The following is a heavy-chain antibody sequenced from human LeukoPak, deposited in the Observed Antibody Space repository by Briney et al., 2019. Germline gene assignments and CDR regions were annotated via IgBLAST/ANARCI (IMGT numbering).Heavy chain of an antibody. CDR3: AKTGCTSTGCYENY. J-gene: IGHJ4*02. CDR2: ISGSGGDT. CDR1: GFTFSSYA. V-gene: IGHV3-23*01. D-gene: IGHD2-2*01. Sequence: GGSLRLSCAASGFTFSSYAMSWVRQAPGKGLEWVSVISGSGGDTYYADSVKGRFTISRHNSKNTLYLQMNSLRAEDTAMYYCAKTGCTSTGCYENYWGQGTLVTVSS.